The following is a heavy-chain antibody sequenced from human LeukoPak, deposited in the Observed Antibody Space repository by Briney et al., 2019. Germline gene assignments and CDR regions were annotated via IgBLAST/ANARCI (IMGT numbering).Heavy chain of an antibody. J-gene: IGHJ4*02. CDR1: GFTFSSYW. D-gene: IGHD3-3*01. CDR2: IKQDGSEK. CDR3: ARSGPYDFWSGYRVNPFDY. Sequence: GGSLRLSCAASGFTFSSYWMSWVRQAPGKGLEWVANIKQDGSEKYYVDSVKGRFTISRDNAKNSLYLQMNSLRAEDTAVYYCARSGPYDFWSGYRVNPFDYWGQGTLVTVSS. V-gene: IGHV3-7*01.